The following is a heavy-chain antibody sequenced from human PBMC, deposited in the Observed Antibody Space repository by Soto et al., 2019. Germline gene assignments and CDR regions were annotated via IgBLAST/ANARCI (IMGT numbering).Heavy chain of an antibody. V-gene: IGHV3-23*01. CDR3: AKDPYSSSRAWNWFDP. J-gene: IGHJ5*02. CDR2: ISGSGGST. Sequence: EVQLLESGGGLVQPGGSLRLSCAASGFTFSSYAMSWVRQAPGKVLEWVSAISGSGGSTYYADSVKGRFTISRDNSKNTLYLQMNSLRDEDTAVYYCAKDPYSSSRAWNWFDPWGQGPLVTVSS. D-gene: IGHD6-13*01. CDR1: GFTFSSYA.